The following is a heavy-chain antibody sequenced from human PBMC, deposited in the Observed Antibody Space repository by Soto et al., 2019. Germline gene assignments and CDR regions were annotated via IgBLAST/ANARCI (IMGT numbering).Heavy chain of an antibody. CDR2: INHSGST. V-gene: IGHV4-34*01. D-gene: IGHD2-2*01. CDR1: GGSFSGYY. J-gene: IGHJ6*02. CDR3: ARGEAYCSSTSCYRGNCYYYYGMDV. Sequence: PSETLSLTCAVYGGSFSGYYWSWIRQPPGKGLEWIGEINHSGSTNYNPSLKSRVTISVDTSKNQFSLKLSSVTAADTAVYYCARGEAYCSSTSCYRGNCYYYYGMDVWGQGTTVTV.